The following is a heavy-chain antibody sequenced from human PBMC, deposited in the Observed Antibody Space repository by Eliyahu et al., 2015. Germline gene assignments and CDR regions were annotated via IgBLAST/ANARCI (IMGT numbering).Heavy chain of an antibody. J-gene: IGHJ6*02. CDR2: IRGDGSEE. CDR1: GXPFRSXW. D-gene: IGHD3-22*01. Sequence: EVQLVESGGGLVQPGGSLXLSCAASGXPFRSXWXTXVRQVPGKGLDWVANIRGDGSEENYVDSVKGRFTISRDNAKNSLFLRMSSLRPEDTAVYYCARERGSFYDSSGNYDPTVYFSYGLDVWGQGTTVTVSS. CDR3: ARERGSFYDSSGNYDPTVYFSYGLDV. V-gene: IGHV3-7*01.